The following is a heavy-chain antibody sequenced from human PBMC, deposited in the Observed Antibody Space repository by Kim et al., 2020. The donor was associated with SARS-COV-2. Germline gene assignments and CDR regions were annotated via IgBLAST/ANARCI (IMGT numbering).Heavy chain of an antibody. V-gene: IGHV4-34*01. CDR2: INHSGST. Sequence: SETLSLTCAVYGGSFSGYYWSWIRQPPGKGLEWIGEINHSGSTNYYPSLKSRVTISVDTSKNQFSLKLSSVTAADTAVYYCARGRGYYYGMDVWGQGTTVTV. J-gene: IGHJ6*02. CDR3: ARGRGYYYGMDV. D-gene: IGHD3-10*01. CDR1: GGSFSGYY.